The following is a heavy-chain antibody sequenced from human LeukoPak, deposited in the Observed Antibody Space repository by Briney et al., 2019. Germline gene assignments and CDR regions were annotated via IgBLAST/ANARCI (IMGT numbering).Heavy chain of an antibody. D-gene: IGHD1-26*01. CDR3: ARAPPVGATTLYLRWYYFDY. CDR2: INWNGGST. J-gene: IGHJ4*02. CDR1: GFIFSDYY. V-gene: IGHV3-20*04. Sequence: GGSLRLSCAASGFIFSDYYMSWVRQAPGKGLEWVSGINWNGGSTGYADSVKGRFTISRDNAKNSLYLQMNSLRAEDTALYYCARAPPVGATTLYLRWYYFDYWGQGTLVTVSS.